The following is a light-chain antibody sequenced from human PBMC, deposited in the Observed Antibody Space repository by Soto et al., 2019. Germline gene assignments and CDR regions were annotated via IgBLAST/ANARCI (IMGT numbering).Light chain of an antibody. Sequence: DIQMTHSPSSLSASVVDRVTITCRASQSISSSLIWNQHKPGEAPNLLIYDASSLYSGVPSRCSGSGSGTEFTLTITSLQPEDFATDYCQQSYSNPLTFGGGTKVEIK. CDR1: QSISSS. CDR2: DAS. CDR3: QQSYSNPLT. V-gene: IGKV1-39*01. J-gene: IGKJ4*01.